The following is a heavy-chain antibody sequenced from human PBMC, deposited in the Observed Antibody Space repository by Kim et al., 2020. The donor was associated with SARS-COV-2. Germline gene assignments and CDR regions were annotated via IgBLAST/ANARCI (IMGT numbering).Heavy chain of an antibody. Sequence: SVMSRFTSSRDNYKNKLYLQMNSLRAEDTAVYYCARWGMVRGGYYYGLDVWGQGTTVTVSS. CDR3: ARWGMVRGGYYYGLDV. D-gene: IGHD3-10*01. V-gene: IGHV3-30*01. J-gene: IGHJ6*02.